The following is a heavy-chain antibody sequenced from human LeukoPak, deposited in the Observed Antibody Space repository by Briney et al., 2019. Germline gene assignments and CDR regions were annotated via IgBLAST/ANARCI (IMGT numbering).Heavy chain of an antibody. Sequence: GGSLRLSCAASGFTFSSYGMSWVRQAPGKGLEWVSAISGSGGSTYYADSVKGRFTIPRDSSKNTLYLQMNSLRAEDTAVYYCAKGNIQPFDYWGQGTLVTVSS. J-gene: IGHJ4*02. CDR3: AKGNIQPFDY. CDR1: GFTFSSYG. CDR2: ISGSGGST. D-gene: IGHD5-18*01. V-gene: IGHV3-23*01.